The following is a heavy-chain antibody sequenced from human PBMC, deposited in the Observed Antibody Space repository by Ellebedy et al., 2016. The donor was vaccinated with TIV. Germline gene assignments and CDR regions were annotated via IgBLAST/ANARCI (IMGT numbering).Heavy chain of an antibody. CDR1: GFTFSSFW. CDR2: INVDGTST. D-gene: IGHD3-22*01. CDR3: AKDHDYDSSGDDYFDY. J-gene: IGHJ4*02. Sequence: GESLKISCAASGFTFSSFWMHWFRQAPGKGLVWVSRINVDGTSTTYADFVRGRFTISRDNAKNTLYLQMNSLTVEDTAVYYCAKDHDYDSSGDDYFDYWGQGTLVTVSS. V-gene: IGHV3-74*01.